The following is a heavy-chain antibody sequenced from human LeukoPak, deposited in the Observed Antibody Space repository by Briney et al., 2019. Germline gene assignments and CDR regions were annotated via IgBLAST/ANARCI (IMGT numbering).Heavy chain of an antibody. CDR1: GGSISSGGYS. CDR3: ARGIAAAAGWFDP. CDR2: IYHSGST. Sequence: SQTLSLTCAVSGGSISSGGYSWSWIRQPPGKGLEWIGYIYHSGSTYYNPSLKSRVTISVDRSKNQFSLKLSSVTAADTAVYYCARGIAAAAGWFDPWGQGTLVTVSS. J-gene: IGHJ5*02. V-gene: IGHV4-30-2*01. D-gene: IGHD6-13*01.